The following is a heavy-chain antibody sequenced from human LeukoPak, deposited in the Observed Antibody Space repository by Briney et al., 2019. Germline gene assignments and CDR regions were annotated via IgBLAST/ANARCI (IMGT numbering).Heavy chain of an antibody. D-gene: IGHD3-16*01. CDR2: VYNSGNT. J-gene: IGHJ3*01. V-gene: IGHV4-59*08. Sequence: SETLSLTCAVSGGSISNYYWTWIRQPPGTGLEWIGYVYNSGNTNYNPSLRSRVTISIDASKNQFSLRLNSVTAAVTAVYYCARRNVLTEGEAFDVWGQGTLVTVSS. CDR3: ARRNVLTEGEAFDV. CDR1: GGSISNYY.